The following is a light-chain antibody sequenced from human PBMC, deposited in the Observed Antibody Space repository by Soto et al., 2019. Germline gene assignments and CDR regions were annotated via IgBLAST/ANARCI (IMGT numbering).Light chain of an antibody. CDR3: CSFPGSFYV. J-gene: IGLJ1*01. CDR1: SRDVDAYDF. CDR2: EAS. Sequence: QSALTQPRSVSGSPGQSVAISCTGTSRDVDAYDFVSWYQHHPGKAPKLIISEASKRPSGVSHRFSGSKSGNTASLTISGLQAEDEADYFCCSFPGSFYVFGTGTKVTVL. V-gene: IGLV2-11*01.